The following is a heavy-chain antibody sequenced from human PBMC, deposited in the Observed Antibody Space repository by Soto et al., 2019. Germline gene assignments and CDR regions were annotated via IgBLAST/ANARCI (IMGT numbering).Heavy chain of an antibody. CDR1: GGSISSTGHY. J-gene: IGHJ4*02. V-gene: IGHV4-39*02. CDR2: IYYAGSP. CDR3: ARLMGVVTVDY. D-gene: IGHD2-21*02. Sequence: PSETLSLTCSVSGGSISSTGHYWGWIRQPPGKGLEWIGNIYYAGSPYYNPSLKSRVTKSVDTSKNHFSLALTSLTAADTAVYYCARLMGVVTVDYWGQGALVTVSS.